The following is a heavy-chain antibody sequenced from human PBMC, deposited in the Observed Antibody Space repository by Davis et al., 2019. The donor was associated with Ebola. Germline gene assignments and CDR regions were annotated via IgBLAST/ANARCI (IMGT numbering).Heavy chain of an antibody. CDR1: GYIFTSYD. D-gene: IGHD3-10*01. CDR3: ARERVRGGIRDYYYYGMDV. V-gene: IGHV1-8*01. Sequence: ASVKVSCKASGYIFTSYDINWVRQATGQGLEWMGWMNPNSGNTGYAQKFQGRVTMTRDTSTSTVYMELSSLRSEDTAVYYCARERVRGGIRDYYYYGMDVWGKGTTVTVSS. J-gene: IGHJ6*04. CDR2: MNPNSGNT.